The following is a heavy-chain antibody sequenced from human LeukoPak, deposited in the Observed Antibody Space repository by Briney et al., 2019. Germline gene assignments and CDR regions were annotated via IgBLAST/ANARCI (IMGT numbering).Heavy chain of an antibody. V-gene: IGHV3-33*01. Sequence: GGSLRLSCAASGFTFSRYGMLWVRQAPGKALEWVAVIWYDGSNKYYADSVKGRFTISRDNSKTTLYLQMNSLRAEDTAVYYCARDIIDSSSRPSSDYWGQGTLVTVSS. J-gene: IGHJ4*02. CDR2: IWYDGSNK. D-gene: IGHD6-13*01. CDR3: ARDIIDSSSRPSSDY. CDR1: GFTFSRYG.